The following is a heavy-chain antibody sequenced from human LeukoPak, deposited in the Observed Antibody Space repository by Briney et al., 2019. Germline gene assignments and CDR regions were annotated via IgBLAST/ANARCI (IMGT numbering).Heavy chain of an antibody. CDR1: GYSFTSYW. D-gene: IGHD3-22*01. V-gene: IGHV5-51*01. CDR2: IYPGDSDT. Sequence: PGESLKISCKSSGYSFTSYWIGWVRQMPGKGLEWMGIIYPGDSDTRYSPSFQGQVTISADKSISTAYLQWGSLKASDTAMYYCARLHTRGYYDSSGYYYFDYWGQGTLVTVSS. J-gene: IGHJ4*02. CDR3: ARLHTRGYYDSSGYYYFDY.